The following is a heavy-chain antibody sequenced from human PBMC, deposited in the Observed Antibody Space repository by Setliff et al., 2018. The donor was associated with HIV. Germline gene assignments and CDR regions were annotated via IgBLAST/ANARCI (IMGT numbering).Heavy chain of an antibody. CDR3: ATDTAFLQEGTEF. CDR2: IYPGST. D-gene: IGHD5-18*01. V-gene: IGHV4-39*01. Sequence: PSETLSLTCSVSGGSIISDIFYWGWIRQPPGKGLEWIGSIYPGSTKCNPSLKSRITISVDTSKNQFSLKLTSVTAADTAIYYCATDTAFLQEGTEFWGQGALVTVSS. CDR1: GGSIISDIFY. J-gene: IGHJ4*02.